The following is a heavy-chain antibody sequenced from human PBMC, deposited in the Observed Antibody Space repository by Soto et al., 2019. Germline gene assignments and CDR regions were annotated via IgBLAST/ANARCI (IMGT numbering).Heavy chain of an antibody. CDR2: IYFTGST. V-gene: IGHV4-30-4*01. Sequence: SETLSLTCTVSGDTVNNGDYFWSWIRQSPGKGLEWLGYIYFTGSTYYSPSLKSRLHISMDKSKNHFSLEMTSVTVADTAVYLYARADVVDVVAAFKRELDPWGPGLLVT. CDR1: GDTVNNGDYF. J-gene: IGHJ5*02. CDR3: ARADVVDVVAAFKRELDP. D-gene: IGHD5-12*01.